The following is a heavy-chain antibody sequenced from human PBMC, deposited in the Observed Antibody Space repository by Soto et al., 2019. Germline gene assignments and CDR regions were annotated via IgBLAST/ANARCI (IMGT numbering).Heavy chain of an antibody. V-gene: IGHV3-23*01. Sequence: GSLRLYCAAYGWTFIKYAMTWVRQAPGRGLEWVSTILNDEPPFYTDSVKGRFTISRDNVRGTLYLQMNGLRVEDAALYYCAKELFPTSGQRLLFDSWGQGSLVPVSS. CDR3: AKELFPTSGQRLLFDS. CDR1: GWTFIKYA. CDR2: ILNDEPP. D-gene: IGHD3-22*01. J-gene: IGHJ4*02.